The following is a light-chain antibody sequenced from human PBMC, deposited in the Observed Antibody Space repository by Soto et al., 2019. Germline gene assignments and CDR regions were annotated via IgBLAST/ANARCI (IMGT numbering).Light chain of an antibody. CDR3: HQRSNWPPS. V-gene: IGKV3-11*01. CDR2: DAS. CDR1: HSVSSL. Sequence: EIAFTQSPSTLSASLGERATLSCRASHSVSSLLALYQQKPGQPPRLLIYDASNRATGIPARFSGSGSGTDFTLTIISREPEDFAIYYCHQRSNWPPSFGPGTKVDI. J-gene: IGKJ3*01.